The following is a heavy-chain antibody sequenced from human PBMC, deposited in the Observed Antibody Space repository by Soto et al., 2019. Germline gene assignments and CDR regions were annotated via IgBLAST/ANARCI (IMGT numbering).Heavy chain of an antibody. V-gene: IGHV4-34*01. J-gene: IGHJ4*02. Sequence: QVQLQQWGAGLLKPSGTLSLTCAVYGGSFSGYYWSRLRQPPGQGLEWIGEINHSGSTNYNPSLKSRVTISVDTSKNHFSLKMSTVPAADTAVYYCATSFRGYRRSFVYCGQGTMIIVSS. CDR3: ATSFRGYRRSFVY. D-gene: IGHD5-12*01. CDR2: INHSGST. CDR1: GGSFSGYY.